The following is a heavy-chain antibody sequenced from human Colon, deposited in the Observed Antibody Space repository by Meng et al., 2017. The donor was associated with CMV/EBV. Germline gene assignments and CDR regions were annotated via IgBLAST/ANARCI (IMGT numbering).Heavy chain of an antibody. Sequence: HVEGSGPGLGKPSESLSLTCSVSGGSFTTNSYFWAWIRQPPGKGLEYIGSIYNSGSTYYNASLKSRVTMSVDTSKNQFSLKLSSVTAADTAKYYCARGVLNFFDYWGQGTLVTVSS. CDR2: IYNSGST. V-gene: IGHV4-39*07. D-gene: IGHD3-10*01. J-gene: IGHJ4*02. CDR1: GGSFTTNSYF. CDR3: ARGVLNFFDY.